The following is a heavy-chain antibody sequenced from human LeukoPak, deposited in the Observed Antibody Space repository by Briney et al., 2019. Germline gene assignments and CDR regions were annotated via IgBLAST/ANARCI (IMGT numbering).Heavy chain of an antibody. J-gene: IGHJ4*02. V-gene: IGHV4-61*02. CDR1: GGSISSSTYD. Sequence: TSETLSLTCNVSGGSISSSTYDCSWIRQPAGKGLEWIGRIYSSGRTNYNPSLKSRVTISVDTSKNQFSLNLSSVTAADTAVYYCARDIHTSDWTKFDYWGQGTSVTVSS. CDR3: ARDIHTSDWTKFDY. D-gene: IGHD6-19*01. CDR2: IYSSGRT.